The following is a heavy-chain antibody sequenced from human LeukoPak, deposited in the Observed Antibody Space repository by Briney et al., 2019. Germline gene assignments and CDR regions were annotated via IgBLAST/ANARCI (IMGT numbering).Heavy chain of an antibody. CDR1: GFIFRDYY. D-gene: IGHD5-18*01. V-gene: IGHV3-11*01. CDR2: MSNSGNTI. Sequence: GGSLRLSCAASGFIFRDYYMTWIRQAPGKGLECAAYMSNSGNTIHYADSVKGRFTISRVNAEDSLFLQMNSLRVEDTAVYYCARVMSSYGQDAFDIWGQGTMVTVSS. J-gene: IGHJ3*02. CDR3: ARVMSSYGQDAFDI.